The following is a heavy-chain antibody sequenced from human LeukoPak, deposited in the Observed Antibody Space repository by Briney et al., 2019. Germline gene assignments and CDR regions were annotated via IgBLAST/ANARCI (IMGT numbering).Heavy chain of an antibody. V-gene: IGHV1-69*04. Sequence: ASVKVSCKASGGTFSSYAISWVRQAPGQGLEWMGRIIPILDIANYAQKFQGRVTITADKSTSTAYMELSSLRSEDTAVYYCARGTMYNWNYVHYYGMDVWGQGTTVTVSS. CDR2: IIPILDIA. J-gene: IGHJ6*02. D-gene: IGHD1-7*01. CDR1: GGTFSSYA. CDR3: ARGTMYNWNYVHYYGMDV.